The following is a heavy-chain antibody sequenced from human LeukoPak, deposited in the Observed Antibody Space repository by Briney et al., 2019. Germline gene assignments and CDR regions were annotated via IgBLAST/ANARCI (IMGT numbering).Heavy chain of an antibody. J-gene: IGHJ4*02. CDR3: ARADQWGDYYFDY. CDR1: GFTFSSYW. Sequence: GGSLRLSCAASGFTFSSYWMHWVRQAPGKGLVWVSRINSDGSSTSYADSVKGRFTISRDNAQNSLFLQMNSLRVDDTAVYYCARADQWGDYYFDYWGQGTLVTVSS. V-gene: IGHV3-74*01. CDR2: INSDGSST. D-gene: IGHD2-21*01.